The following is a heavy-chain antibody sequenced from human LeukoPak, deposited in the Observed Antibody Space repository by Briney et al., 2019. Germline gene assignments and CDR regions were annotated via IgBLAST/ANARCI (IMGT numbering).Heavy chain of an antibody. V-gene: IGHV1-46*01. J-gene: IGHJ4*02. CDR2: IYPRDGST. Sequence: ASVTVSCKASGYIFTSNYIHWVRQAPGQGLEWMGMIYPRDGSTSYAQRFQDRVTVTRDTSTSTVHMELSGLRSEDTAVYYCARDQEGFDYWGQGTQVTVSS. CDR3: ARDQEGFDY. CDR1: GYIFTSNY.